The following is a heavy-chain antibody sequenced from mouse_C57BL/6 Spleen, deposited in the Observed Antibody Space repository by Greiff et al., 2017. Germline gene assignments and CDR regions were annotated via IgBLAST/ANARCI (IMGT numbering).Heavy chain of an antibody. V-gene: IGHV1-4*01. CDR1: GYTFTSYT. CDR2: INPSSGYT. CDR3: ARRADYAMDY. D-gene: IGHD3-3*01. Sequence: VMLVESGAELARPGASVKMSCKASGYTFTSYTMHWVKLRPGQGLEWIGYINPSSGYTKYNQTFKDKDTLTADKSSSTAYMQLSSLTSEDSAVYYSARRADYAMDYWGQGTSVTVSS. J-gene: IGHJ4*01.